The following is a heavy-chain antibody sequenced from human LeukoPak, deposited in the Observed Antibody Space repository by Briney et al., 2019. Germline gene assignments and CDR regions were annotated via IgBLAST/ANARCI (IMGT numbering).Heavy chain of an antibody. CDR3: ARGVVGTTMVRGVIGYYYYGMDV. Sequence: ASVTVSCTASGYTFTGYYMHWVRQAPGQGLEWMGWINPNSGGTNYAQKFQGWVTMTRDTSISTAYMELSRLRSDDTAVYYCARGVVGTTMVRGVIGYYYYGMDVWGQGTTVTVSS. D-gene: IGHD3-10*01. CDR1: GYTFTGYY. V-gene: IGHV1-2*04. J-gene: IGHJ6*02. CDR2: INPNSGGT.